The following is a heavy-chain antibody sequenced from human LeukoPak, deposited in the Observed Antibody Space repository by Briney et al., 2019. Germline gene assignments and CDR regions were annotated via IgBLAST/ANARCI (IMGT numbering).Heavy chain of an antibody. CDR3: ARDRSSLGLWFGELRN. V-gene: IGHV3-74*01. Sequence: PGGSLRLSCAASGFXFSSYWIHWVRQAPGKGLVWVSRIYSDGSSTNYADSVKGRFTISRDNAKNTLYLQMNSLRAEDTAVYYCARDRSSLGLWFGELRNWGQGILVTVSS. CDR2: IYSDGSST. CDR1: GFXFSSYW. D-gene: IGHD3-10*01. J-gene: IGHJ4*02.